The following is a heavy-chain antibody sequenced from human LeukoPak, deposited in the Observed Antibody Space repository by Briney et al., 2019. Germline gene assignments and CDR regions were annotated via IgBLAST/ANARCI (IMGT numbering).Heavy chain of an antibody. J-gene: IGHJ6*03. CDR2: IKQDGSEK. CDR1: GFTFSSYW. V-gene: IGHV3-7*01. D-gene: IGHD3-16*01. CDR3: ARGSYGGEEDYYMDV. Sequence: PGGSLRLSCAASGFTFSSYWMSWVRQAPGKGLEWVANIKQDGSEKYYVDSVKGRFTISRDNAKNSLYLQMNSLRAEDTAVYYCARGSYGGEEDYYMDVWGKGTTVTVSS.